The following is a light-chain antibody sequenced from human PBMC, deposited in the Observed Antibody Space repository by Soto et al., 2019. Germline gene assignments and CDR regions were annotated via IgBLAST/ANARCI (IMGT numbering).Light chain of an antibody. Sequence: QSVLTQPASVSGSPGQSIAISCTGTSSDVGSYKYVSWYRQYPGKAPKLLIYDVNNRPSGVSNRFSGSKSGNTASLTISGLQVEDEGDYYCSTNISSTSPRVFGAGTKLTVL. V-gene: IGLV2-14*03. CDR2: DVN. CDR1: SSDVGSYKY. J-gene: IGLJ3*02. CDR3: STNISSTSPRV.